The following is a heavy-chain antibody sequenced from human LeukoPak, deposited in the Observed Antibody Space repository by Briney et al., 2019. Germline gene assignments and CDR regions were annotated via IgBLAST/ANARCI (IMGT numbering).Heavy chain of an antibody. Sequence: SETLSLTCAVSGGSITTTDFDWAWIRQPPGQGFEWIATISSSGKAYYYPSLMSRVTISVDTPKNQFSLDVTPVTAADTGLFYRARIEGGTGFDYWGRGILVIV. CDR2: ISSSGKA. CDR1: GGSITTTDFD. D-gene: IGHD1-26*01. CDR3: ARIEGGTGFDY. J-gene: IGHJ4*02. V-gene: IGHV4-39*01.